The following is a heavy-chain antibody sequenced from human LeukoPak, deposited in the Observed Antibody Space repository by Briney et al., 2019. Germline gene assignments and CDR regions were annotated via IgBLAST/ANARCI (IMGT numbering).Heavy chain of an antibody. CDR3: ARGVLMVYAPYYFDY. CDR2: ISAYNGNT. V-gene: IGHV1-18*01. Sequence: ASVKVSCKASGYTFTSYGISWVRQAPGQGLEWMGWISAYNGNTNYAQKVQGRVTITTDESTSTAYMELSSLRSEDTAVYYCARGVLMVYAPYYFDYWGQGTLATVSS. J-gene: IGHJ4*02. D-gene: IGHD2-8*01. CDR1: GYTFTSYG.